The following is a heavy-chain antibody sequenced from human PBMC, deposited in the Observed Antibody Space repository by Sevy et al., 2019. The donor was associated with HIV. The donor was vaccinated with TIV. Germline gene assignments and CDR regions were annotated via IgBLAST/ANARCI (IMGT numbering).Heavy chain of an antibody. CDR3: AKDLGVAAPDY. CDR1: GYIFTSYY. D-gene: IGHD6-19*01. V-gene: IGHV1-2*06. CDR2: INPNSGGS. Sequence: ASVKVSCKACGYIFTSYYIHWVRQAPGQGLEWMGRINPNSGGSDFARKFLGRVTLTRDTSINTVYMELSSLRFDDTAVYYCAKDLGVAAPDYWGQGTLVTVSS. J-gene: IGHJ4*02.